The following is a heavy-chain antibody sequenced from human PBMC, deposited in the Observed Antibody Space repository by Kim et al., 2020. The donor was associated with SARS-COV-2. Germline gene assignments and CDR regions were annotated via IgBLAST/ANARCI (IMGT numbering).Heavy chain of an antibody. Sequence: YADSVKGRFTISRDNSKSTLYLQMNSLRAEDTAVYYCARESFSNCREVDYWGQGTLVTVSS. V-gene: IGHV3-30*01. CDR3: ARESFSNCREVDY. J-gene: IGHJ4*02. D-gene: IGHD4-4*01.